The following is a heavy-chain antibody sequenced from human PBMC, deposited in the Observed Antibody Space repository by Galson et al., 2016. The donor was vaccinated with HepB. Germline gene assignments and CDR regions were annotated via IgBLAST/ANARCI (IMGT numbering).Heavy chain of an antibody. CDR2: IWNDGSNK. J-gene: IGHJ4*02. Sequence: SLRLSCAASGFTFSSYSMNWVRQAPGKGLEWVAVIWNDGSNKYYADSVKGRFTISRDSSKNMLYLQMNSLRAEDTAVYYCAKGRATTLVTTPYYFDYWGQGTLVTVSS. CDR3: AKGRATTLVTTPYYFDY. V-gene: IGHV3-33*03. D-gene: IGHD4/OR15-4a*01. CDR1: GFTFSSYS.